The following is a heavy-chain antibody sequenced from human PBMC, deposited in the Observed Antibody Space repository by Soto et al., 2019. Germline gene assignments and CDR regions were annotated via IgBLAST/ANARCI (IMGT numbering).Heavy chain of an antibody. J-gene: IGHJ4*02. V-gene: IGHV3-15*07. CDR2: VKSKVDGETI. D-gene: IGHD3-16*01. Sequence: PGGSLRLSCAAAGFTFNGAWMNWVRQGPGKGLEWVGRVKSKVDGETIDYAAPVKGRFTISRDDSRNTVYLQMNSLSTEDTAMYYCAADLPDWGAYASDYWGQGALVTVSS. CDR1: GFTFNGAW. CDR3: AADLPDWGAYASDY.